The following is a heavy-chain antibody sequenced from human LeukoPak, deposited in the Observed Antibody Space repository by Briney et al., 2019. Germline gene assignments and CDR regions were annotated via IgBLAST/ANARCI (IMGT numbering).Heavy chain of an antibody. D-gene: IGHD3-10*01. CDR1: GFTFSSYE. V-gene: IGHV3-48*03. Sequence: GGSLRLSCAASGFTFSSYEMNWIRQAPGKGLEWISYISNSGSTKYYADSVKGRFTISRDNAKNSVFLQMNSLRAEDTAVYYCARVMEYYYYYMDVWGKGTTVTISS. CDR2: ISNSGSTK. J-gene: IGHJ6*03. CDR3: ARVMEYYYYYMDV.